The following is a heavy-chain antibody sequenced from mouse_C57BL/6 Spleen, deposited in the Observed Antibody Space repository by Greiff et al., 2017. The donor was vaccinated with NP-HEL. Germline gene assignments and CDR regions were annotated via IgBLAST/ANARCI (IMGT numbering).Heavy chain of an antibody. V-gene: IGHV1-55*01. J-gene: IGHJ3*01. CDR2: IYPGSGST. CDR1: GYTFTSYW. D-gene: IGHD1-1*01. CDR3: ARDSYYYDSSYGWFAY. Sequence: VQLQQPGAELVKPGASVKMSCKASGYTFTSYWITWVKQRPGQGLEWIGDIYPGSGSTNYNEKFKSKATLTVDTSSSTAYMQLSSLTSEDSAVYYGARDSYYYDSSYGWFAYWGQGALVTVAA.